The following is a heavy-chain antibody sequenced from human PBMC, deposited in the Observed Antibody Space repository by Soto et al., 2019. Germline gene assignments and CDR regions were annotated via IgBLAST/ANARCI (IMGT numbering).Heavy chain of an antibody. V-gene: IGHV4-39*01. J-gene: IGHJ4*02. Sequence: SETLSLTCTVSGGSISSSSYYWGWIRQPPGKGLEWIGSIYYSGSTYYNPSLKSRVTISVDMSKNQFSLKLSSVTAADTAVYYCARHGAVAGYYFDYWGQGTLVTVSS. CDR2: IYYSGST. CDR1: GGSISSSSYY. CDR3: ARHGAVAGYYFDY. D-gene: IGHD6-19*01.